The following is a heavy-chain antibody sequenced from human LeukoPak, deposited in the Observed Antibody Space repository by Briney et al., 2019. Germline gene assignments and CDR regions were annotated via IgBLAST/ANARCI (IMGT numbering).Heavy chain of an antibody. CDR3: ARGYSSSWNYFDY. V-gene: IGHV4-59*01. D-gene: IGHD6-13*01. CDR1: GGSISNYW. Sequence: KPSETLSLTCTVSGGSISNYWWSWIRQPPGKGLEWIGYVFDSGGTNYNPSLKSRVTISVDTSKKQFSLKLSSVTAADAAVYYCARGYSSSWNYFDYWGQGTQVTVSS. J-gene: IGHJ4*02. CDR2: VFDSGGT.